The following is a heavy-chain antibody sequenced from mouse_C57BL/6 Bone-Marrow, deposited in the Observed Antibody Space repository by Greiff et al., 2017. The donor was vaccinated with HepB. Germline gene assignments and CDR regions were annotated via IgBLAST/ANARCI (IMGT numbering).Heavy chain of an antibody. V-gene: IGHV5-12*01. J-gene: IGHJ1*03. CDR3: ARSDGYLDWYFDV. Sequence: EVKVEESGGGLVQPGGSLKLSCAASGFTFSDYYMYWVRQTPGKRLEWVAYICNGGGSTYYPDTVKGRFTITRDNSKNTLYLQVSRLKSEDTAMYYCARSDGYLDWYFDVWGTGTTVTVSS. D-gene: IGHD2-3*01. CDR1: GFTFSDYY. CDR2: ICNGGGST.